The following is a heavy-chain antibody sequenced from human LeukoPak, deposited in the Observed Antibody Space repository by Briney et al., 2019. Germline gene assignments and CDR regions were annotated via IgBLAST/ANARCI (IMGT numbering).Heavy chain of an antibody. CDR1: GFTFDDYA. CDR3: AKDLAVAGSNYYGIDV. Sequence: QSGGSLRLSCAASGFTFDDYAMHWVRQAPGKGLEWVSGISWNSGSIGYADSVKGRFTISRDNAKNSLYLQMNTLRAEDTALYYCAKDLAVAGSNYYGIDVWGQGTTVTVSS. J-gene: IGHJ6*02. CDR2: ISWNSGSI. V-gene: IGHV3-9*01. D-gene: IGHD6-19*01.